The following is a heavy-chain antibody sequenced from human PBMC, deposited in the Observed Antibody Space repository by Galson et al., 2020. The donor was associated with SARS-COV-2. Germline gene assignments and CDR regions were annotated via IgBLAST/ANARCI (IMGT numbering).Heavy chain of an antibody. CDR2: ISGSGGST. Sequence: TGGSLRLSCAASGFTFSSYAMSWVRQAPGKGLEWVSAISGSGGSTYYADSVKGRFTISRDNSKNTLYLQMNSLRAEDTAVYYCAKVLRGYSGYDLDYYGMDVWGQGTTVTVSS. CDR1: GFTFSSYA. J-gene: IGHJ6*02. D-gene: IGHD5-12*01. CDR3: AKVLRGYSGYDLDYYGMDV. V-gene: IGHV3-23*01.